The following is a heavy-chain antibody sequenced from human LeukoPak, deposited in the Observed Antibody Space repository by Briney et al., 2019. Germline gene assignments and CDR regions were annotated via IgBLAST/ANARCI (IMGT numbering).Heavy chain of an antibody. CDR2: IYYRAST. CDR3: ARVGYCSSTSGYYYMDV. Sequence: SETLSLTCTVSGGSISSSSYYWSWIRQPPGKGLEWLGSIYYRASTYYNPSLKSRFTISVDTSKNKLSLKLSSVTAADTAVYYCARVGYCSSTSGYYYMDVWGKGTTVTVSS. J-gene: IGHJ6*03. CDR1: GGSISSSSYY. V-gene: IGHV4-39*07. D-gene: IGHD2-2*01.